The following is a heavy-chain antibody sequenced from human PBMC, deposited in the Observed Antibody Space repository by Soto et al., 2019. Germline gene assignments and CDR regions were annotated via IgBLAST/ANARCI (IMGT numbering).Heavy chain of an antibody. CDR1: GGTFSSYA. CDR2: IIPIFGTA. V-gene: IGHV1-69*12. CDR3: ARDHDSSGYYLRGYFDL. D-gene: IGHD3-22*01. Sequence: QVQLVQSGAEVKKPGSSVKVSYKASGGTFSSYAISWVRQAPGQGLEWMGGIIPIFGTANYAQKFQGRVTITADESTSTAYMELSSLRSEDTAVYYCARDHDSSGYYLRGYFDLWGRGTLVTVSS. J-gene: IGHJ2*01.